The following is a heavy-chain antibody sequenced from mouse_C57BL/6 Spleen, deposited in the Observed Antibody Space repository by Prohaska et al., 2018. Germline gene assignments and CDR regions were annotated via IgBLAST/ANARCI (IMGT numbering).Heavy chain of an antibody. Sequence: VKPGASVKISCKASGYSFTSYYIHWVKQRPGQGLEWIGWIYPGSGNTKYNEKFKGKATLTADKTSSTAYMQLSSLTSEDSAVYYCARDDGYYLDYWGQGTTLTVSS. CDR2: IYPGSGNT. CDR3: ARDDGYYLDY. CDR1: GYSFTSYY. V-gene: IGHV1-66*01. J-gene: IGHJ2*01. D-gene: IGHD2-3*01.